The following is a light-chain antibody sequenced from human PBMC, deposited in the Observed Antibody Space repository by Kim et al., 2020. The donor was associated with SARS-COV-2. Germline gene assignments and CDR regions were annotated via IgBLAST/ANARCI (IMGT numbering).Light chain of an antibody. CDR2: DAS. Sequence: EIVMTQSPATLSVSPGERATLSCRASQSVSSNLAWYQQKPGQAPRLLIYDASTRATDIPARFSGSRSGTEFTLTISSLQSEDFAIYSCQHYYTWPYTFGQGTKLEIK. J-gene: IGKJ2*01. CDR3: QHYYTWPYT. V-gene: IGKV3-15*01. CDR1: QSVSSN.